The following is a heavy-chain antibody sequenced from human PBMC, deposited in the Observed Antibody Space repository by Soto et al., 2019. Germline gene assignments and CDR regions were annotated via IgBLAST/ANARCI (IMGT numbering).Heavy chain of an antibody. CDR1: GGSISSGGYS. D-gene: IGHD5-18*01. CDR3: ARGGGFFRGWIRGGMYYFDY. J-gene: IGHJ4*02. V-gene: IGHV4-30-2*01. Sequence: QLQLQESGSGLVKPSQTLSLTCAVSGGSISSGGYSWSWIRQPPGKGLEWIGYIYHSGSTYYNPSLKSRFPISVDWPKDQLSRKLGSVTGAVTALYYGARGGGFFRGWIRGGMYYFDYWGQGTLVTVS. CDR2: IYHSGST.